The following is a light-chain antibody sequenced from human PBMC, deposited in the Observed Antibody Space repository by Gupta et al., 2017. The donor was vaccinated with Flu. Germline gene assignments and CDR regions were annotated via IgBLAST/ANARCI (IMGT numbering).Light chain of an antibody. CDR3: AAWDDSLNGYWV. CDR1: SSNIGSST. CDR2: SNN. V-gene: IGLV1-44*01. J-gene: IGLJ3*02. Sequence: QSVLTHPPSASGTPWQRVTISCSGSSSNIGSSTGNWYQQHRGTAPKLLIYSNNQRPSRVPDRFSGSKSGASASLAISGLQSEDEADYYCAAWDDSLNGYWVFGGGTKLTVL.